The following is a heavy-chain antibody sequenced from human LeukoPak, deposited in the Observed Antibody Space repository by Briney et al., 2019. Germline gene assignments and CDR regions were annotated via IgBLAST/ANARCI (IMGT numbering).Heavy chain of an antibody. J-gene: IGHJ4*02. CDR2: ISSSSSYI. V-gene: IGHV3-21*01. CDR1: GFTFSSYA. D-gene: IGHD1-26*01. CDR3: ARAGAGPDYFDY. Sequence: GGSLRLSCAASGFTFSSYAMPWVRQAPGKGLEWVSSISSSSSYIYYADSVKGRFTISRDNAKNSLYLQMNSLRAEDTAVYYCARAGAGPDYFDYWGQGTLVTVSS.